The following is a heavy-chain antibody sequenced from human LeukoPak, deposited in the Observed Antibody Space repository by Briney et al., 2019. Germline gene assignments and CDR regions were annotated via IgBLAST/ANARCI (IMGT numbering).Heavy chain of an antibody. V-gene: IGHV1-2*02. CDR2: INPNSGGT. CDR1: GYTFTGYY. CDR3: ARAPGPRIAVAAPDFDY. J-gene: IGHJ4*02. Sequence: ASVKVSCKASGYTFTGYYMHWVRQAPGQGLEWMGWINPNSGGTNYAQKFQGRVTMTRDTSISTAYMELSRLRSDDTAVYYCARAPGPRIAVAAPDFDYWGQGTLVTVSS. D-gene: IGHD6-19*01.